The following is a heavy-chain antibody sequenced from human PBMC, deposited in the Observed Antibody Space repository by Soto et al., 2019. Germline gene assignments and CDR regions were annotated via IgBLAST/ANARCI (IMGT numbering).Heavy chain of an antibody. CDR3: AREVVFPRSDGPTYYYYYMDV. V-gene: IGHV3-48*01. CDR2: ISSSSSTI. D-gene: IGHD3-16*01. Sequence: PGGSLRLSCAASGFTFSSYSMNWVRQAPGKGLEWVSYISSSSSTIYYADSVKGRFTISRDNAKNSLYLQMNSLRAEDTAVYYCAREVVFPRSDGPTYYYYYMDVWGKGTTVTVSS. CDR1: GFTFSSYS. J-gene: IGHJ6*03.